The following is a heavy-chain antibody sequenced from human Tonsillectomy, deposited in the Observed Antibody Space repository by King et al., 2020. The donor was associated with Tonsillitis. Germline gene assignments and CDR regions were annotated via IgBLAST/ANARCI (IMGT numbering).Heavy chain of an antibody. CDR3: AGGSGAVIRGDALDY. Sequence: VQLVESGGGGVQPGRSLRLSCAASGFTFSHYGMHWVRQAPGKGLEWVAIIWYDGTNKYYADSVKGRFTGSKDTSKNTLYLQMDSLSVEDTAVYYCAGGSGAVIRGDALDYWGQGTLVTVSS. J-gene: IGHJ4*02. CDR1: GFTFSHYG. CDR2: IWYDGTNK. V-gene: IGHV3-33*01. D-gene: IGHD4-17*01.